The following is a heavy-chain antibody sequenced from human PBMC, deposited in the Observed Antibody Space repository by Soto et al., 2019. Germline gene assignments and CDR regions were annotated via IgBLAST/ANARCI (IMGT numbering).Heavy chain of an antibody. CDR2: IYSGGST. V-gene: IGHV3-53*02. CDR1: GFTVSSNY. CDR3: ARNLDAAGTLYFDY. J-gene: IGHJ4*02. D-gene: IGHD6-13*01. Sequence: EVQLVETGGGLIQPGGSLRLSCAASGFTVSSNYMSWVRQAPGKGLEWVSVIYSGGSTYYADSVKGRFTISRDNPKNTLYLQMNSLRAEDTAVYYCARNLDAAGTLYFDYWGQGTLVTVSS.